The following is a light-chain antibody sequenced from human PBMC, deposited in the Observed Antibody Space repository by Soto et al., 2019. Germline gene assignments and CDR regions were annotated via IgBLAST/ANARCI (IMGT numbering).Light chain of an antibody. CDR2: GAS. CDR3: QQYNSWPRT. V-gene: IGKV3-15*01. Sequence: EIVLTQSPVTLPASLGGRATLSCKASQSVSSDLAWFQQKPGQAPRLLIYGASPRATGIPDRFSGSGSGTEFTLTISSLQSEDFAVYYCQQYNSWPRTFGQGTKVDIK. CDR1: QSVSSD. J-gene: IGKJ1*01.